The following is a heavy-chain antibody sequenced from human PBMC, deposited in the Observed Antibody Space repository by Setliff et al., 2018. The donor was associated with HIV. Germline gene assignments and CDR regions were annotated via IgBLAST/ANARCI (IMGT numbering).Heavy chain of an antibody. J-gene: IGHJ3*02. D-gene: IGHD3-22*01. CDR1: GGSFSGYY. V-gene: IGHV4-34*01. CDR2: INHSEST. CDR3: TRGHSYDSYGYYLRGFDI. Sequence: NPSENLSLTCALYGGSFSGYYWSWIRQSPGKGLEWIGEINHSESTNYNPSVKRRVTISIDTSKNQISLKLSSVTAADTAVYYCTRGHSYDSYGYYLRGFDIWGPGTMVTVSS.